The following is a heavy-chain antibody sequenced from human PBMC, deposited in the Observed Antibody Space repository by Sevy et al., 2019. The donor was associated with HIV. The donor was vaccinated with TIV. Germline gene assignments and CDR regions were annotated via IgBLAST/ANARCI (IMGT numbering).Heavy chain of an antibody. CDR1: GYTFTSYG. D-gene: IGHD6-19*01. Sequence: ASVKVSCKASGYTFTSYGISWVRQAPGQGLEWMGWISAYNGNTNYAQKLQGRVTMTTDTSTRTAYMELRSLRSDDTAVYYCAREKGIAVGFNWFDTWGQGTLVTVS. CDR3: AREKGIAVGFNWFDT. V-gene: IGHV1-18*04. CDR2: ISAYNGNT. J-gene: IGHJ5*02.